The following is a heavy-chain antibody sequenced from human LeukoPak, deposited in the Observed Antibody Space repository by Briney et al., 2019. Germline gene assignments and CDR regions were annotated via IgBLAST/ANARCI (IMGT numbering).Heavy chain of an antibody. CDR1: GFTFSSYA. J-gene: IGHJ4*02. V-gene: IGHV3-30*04. CDR2: ISSDGSNK. CDR3: AKGPDYGSGEYFDY. Sequence: GGSLRLSCAASGFTFSSYAMHWVRQAPGKGLEWVAVISSDGSNKYYADSVKGRFTISRDNSKNTLYLQMNSLRAEDTAVYYCAKGPDYGSGEYFDYWGQGTLVTVSS. D-gene: IGHD3-10*01.